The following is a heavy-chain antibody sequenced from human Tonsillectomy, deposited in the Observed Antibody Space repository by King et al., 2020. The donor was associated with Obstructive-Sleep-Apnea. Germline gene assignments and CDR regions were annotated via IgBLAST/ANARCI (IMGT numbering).Heavy chain of an antibody. V-gene: IGHV4-30-4*01. Sequence: VQLQESGPGLVKPSQTLSLTCTVSGASISSGHYYWSWIRQPPGKGLEWSGYIYNSGSTYYNPSLKSRVTVSVDTSKNQFSLKLSSMTAADTAVHYCARAGGYSYGPHFDYWGQGTLVTVSS. CDR3: ARAGGYSYGPHFDY. D-gene: IGHD5-18*01. CDR2: IYNSGST. CDR1: GASISSGHYY. J-gene: IGHJ4*02.